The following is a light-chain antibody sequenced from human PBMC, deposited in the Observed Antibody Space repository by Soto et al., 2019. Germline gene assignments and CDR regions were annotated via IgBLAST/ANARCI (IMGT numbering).Light chain of an antibody. CDR2: GSS. CDR3: QHLGGRPPRYT. V-gene: IGKV3-20*01. Sequence: EIVLTQSPGTLSLSPGDRVTLSCRASQTVNTDFVAWYQQKPGQAPRLLIFGSSKRATDIPDRFSGSGSGTDFTVTISRLDPEDFAVYHCQHLGGRPPRYTFGEGTKLEIK. J-gene: IGKJ2*01. CDR1: QTVNTDF.